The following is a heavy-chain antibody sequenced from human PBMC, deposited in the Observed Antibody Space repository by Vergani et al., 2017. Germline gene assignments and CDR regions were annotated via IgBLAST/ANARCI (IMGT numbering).Heavy chain of an antibody. D-gene: IGHD2-2*01. CDR3: ARASRIVVVPAALVY. CDR1: GYTFTGYY. J-gene: IGHJ4*02. CDR2: INPNSGGT. V-gene: IGHV1-2*06. Sequence: QVQLVQSGAEVKKPGASVKVSCKASGYTFTGYYMHWVRQAPGQGLEWMGRINPNSGGTNYAQKFQGRVTMTRDTSISTAYMELSRLRSDDTAVYYCARASRIVVVPAALVYWGQGTLVTVSS.